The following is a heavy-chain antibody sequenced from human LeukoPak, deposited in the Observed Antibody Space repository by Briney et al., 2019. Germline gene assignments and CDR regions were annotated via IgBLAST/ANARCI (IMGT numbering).Heavy chain of an antibody. CDR2: IYHSGSA. V-gene: IGHV4-4*02. Sequence: PSETLSLTCAVSGGSISSSYWWTWVRQPPGKGLEWIGEIYHSGSANYNPSLESRVTISVGKSEDQFSLKLSSVTAADTAVYYCARARYGELDYWGQGTLVTVSS. CDR3: ARARYGELDY. D-gene: IGHD3-10*01. J-gene: IGHJ4*02. CDR1: GGSISSSYW.